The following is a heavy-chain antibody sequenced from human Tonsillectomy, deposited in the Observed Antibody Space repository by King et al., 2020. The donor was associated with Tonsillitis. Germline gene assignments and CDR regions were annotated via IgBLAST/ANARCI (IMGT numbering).Heavy chain of an antibody. CDR3: VREFRESGC. Sequence: VQLVESGGGLVQPGGSLRLSCAASGFTFSSYWMHWVRQAPGKGLVWVSRIDGDGSNTNYADSVKGRFTTSRDNAKNTVYLQMNSLRAEDTAVYFCVREFRESGCWGQGTLGTVSS. J-gene: IGHJ4*02. V-gene: IGHV3-74*01. D-gene: IGHD3-10*01. CDR1: GFTFSSYW. CDR2: IDGDGSNT.